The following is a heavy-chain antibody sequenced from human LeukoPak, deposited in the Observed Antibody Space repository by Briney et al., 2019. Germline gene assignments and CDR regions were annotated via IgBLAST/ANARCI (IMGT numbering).Heavy chain of an antibody. CDR2: INPSGGST. Sequence: ASVKVSCKASGYTFTSYYMHWVRQAPGQGLEWMGIINPSGGSTSYAQKFQGRVTMTRDTSTSTVYMELSSLRSEDTAVYYCARGPRMAVAATGLDYWGQGTLVTVSS. CDR3: ARGPRMAVAATGLDY. J-gene: IGHJ4*02. V-gene: IGHV1-46*03. D-gene: IGHD6-19*01. CDR1: GYTFTSYY.